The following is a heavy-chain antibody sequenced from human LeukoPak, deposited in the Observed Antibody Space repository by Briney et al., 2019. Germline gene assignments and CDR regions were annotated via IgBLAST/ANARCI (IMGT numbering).Heavy chain of an antibody. D-gene: IGHD1-26*01. CDR2: ISGSGGST. CDR1: GFTFSSYA. Sequence: GGSLRLSCAASGFTFSSYAMSWVRQAPGKGLEWVSAISGSGGSTYYADSVKGRFTISRDNSKNTLYLQMNSLRAEDTAVYYCAKQSGSTVPNTGSYYWGQGTLVTVTS. CDR3: AKQSGSTVPNTGSYY. J-gene: IGHJ4*02. V-gene: IGHV3-23*01.